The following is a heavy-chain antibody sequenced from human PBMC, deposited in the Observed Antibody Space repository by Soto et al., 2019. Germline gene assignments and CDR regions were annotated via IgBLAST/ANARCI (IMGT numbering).Heavy chain of an antibody. D-gene: IGHD2-15*01. J-gene: IGHJ6*02. V-gene: IGHV2-70*01. Sequence: SGPTLVNPTQTLTLTCTFSGFSLSTSGMCVSWIRQPPGKALEWLALIDWDDDKYYSTSLKTSLTISKHTSKIQVALTMTNMGPVDTATYYCARGGSCYPYYYGMDVWGQGTTVTVSS. CDR3: ARGGSCYPYYYGMDV. CDR2: IDWDDDK. CDR1: GFSLSTSGMC.